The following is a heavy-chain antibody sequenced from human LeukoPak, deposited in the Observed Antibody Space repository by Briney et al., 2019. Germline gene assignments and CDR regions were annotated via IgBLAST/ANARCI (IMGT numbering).Heavy chain of an antibody. CDR3: ARDGSSRSGWYDY. Sequence: GASVKVSCKASGYTFTGYYMHWVRQAPGKGLEWMGWINPNSGGTNYAQKFQGWVTMTRDTSISTAYMELSRLRSDDTAVYYCARDGSSRSGWYDYWGQGTLATVSS. J-gene: IGHJ4*02. D-gene: IGHD6-19*01. CDR2: INPNSGGT. CDR1: GYTFTGYY. V-gene: IGHV1-2*04.